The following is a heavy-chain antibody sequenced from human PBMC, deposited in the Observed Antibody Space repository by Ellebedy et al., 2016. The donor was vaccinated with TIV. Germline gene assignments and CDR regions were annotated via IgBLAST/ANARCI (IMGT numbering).Heavy chain of an antibody. CDR1: GFTFSRYA. CDR2: IVGSGA. CDR3: AKDRTPGDGYWVFDD. J-gene: IGHJ4*02. D-gene: IGHD5-18*01. V-gene: IGHV3-23*01. Sequence: GESLKISCAASGFTFSRYAITWVRQAQGKGLEWVSGIVGSGAQKYADSVKGRFTISRDNSKGTVDMQMNSLRVEDTAVYFCAKDRTPGDGYWVFDDWGQGTLVTVSS.